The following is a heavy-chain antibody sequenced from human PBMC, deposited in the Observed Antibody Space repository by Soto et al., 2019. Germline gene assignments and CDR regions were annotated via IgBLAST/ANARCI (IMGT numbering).Heavy chain of an antibody. CDR3: ARDPDYGDYWGFFFDS. CDR1: GYTFAAYY. J-gene: IGHJ4*02. D-gene: IGHD4-17*01. CDR2: INPTSGGT. Sequence: ASVKVSCKTSGYTFAAYYIHWIRQAPGQGLEWMGWINPTSGGTVYAQNFQDRVTMTRDTSISTAYMELRRLNSDDTAVYYCARDPDYGDYWGFFFDSWGQGTPVTVSS. V-gene: IGHV1-2*02.